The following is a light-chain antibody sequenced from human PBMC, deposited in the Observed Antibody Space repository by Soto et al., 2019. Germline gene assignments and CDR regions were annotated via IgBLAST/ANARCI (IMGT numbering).Light chain of an antibody. CDR1: QSVSTN. J-gene: IGKJ1*01. V-gene: IGKV3-20*01. Sequence: EVVLTQSPGTLSLSPGERATLSCRASQSVSTNLAWYQQRPGQAPRLLIYGASSRATDIPDRFSGSGSGTEFTLTISGLEPEHFAVYYCQQYGSSRTFGQGTKVEIK. CDR2: GAS. CDR3: QQYGSSRT.